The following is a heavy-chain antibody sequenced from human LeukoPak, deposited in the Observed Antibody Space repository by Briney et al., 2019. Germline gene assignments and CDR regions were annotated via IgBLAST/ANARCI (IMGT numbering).Heavy chain of an antibody. J-gene: IGHJ4*02. Sequence: ASVKVSCKASGYTFTGYYMHWVRQAPGQGLEWMGRINPNSGGTNYAQKFQGRVTMTRDTSISTAYMELSRLRSADTAVYYCARGPYIAAAGVDYWGQGTLVTVSS. CDR1: GYTFTGYY. D-gene: IGHD6-13*01. V-gene: IGHV1-2*06. CDR2: INPNSGGT. CDR3: ARGPYIAAAGVDY.